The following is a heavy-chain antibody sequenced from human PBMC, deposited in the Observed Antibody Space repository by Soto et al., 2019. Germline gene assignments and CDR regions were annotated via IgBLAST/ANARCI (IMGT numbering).Heavy chain of an antibody. CDR3: AGPGYSSQDY. D-gene: IGHD5-18*01. CDR2: ISGSGDGT. J-gene: IGHJ4*02. Sequence: AGSLRLSCAASGFTFSSFALSWVRKAPGKGLEWVSAISGSGDGTDYADSVKGRFTISKDNSKNTLYLQMNSLRAEDTAVYYCAGPGYSSQDYWGQGALVTVSS. CDR1: GFTFSSFA. V-gene: IGHV3-23*01.